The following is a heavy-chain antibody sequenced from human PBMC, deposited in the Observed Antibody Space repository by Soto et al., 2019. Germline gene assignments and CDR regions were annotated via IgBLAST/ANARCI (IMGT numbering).Heavy chain of an antibody. D-gene: IGHD3-3*01. CDR2: INSDSDNI. J-gene: IGHJ6*02. CDR1: GXTFGTYR. Sequence: GSLRLSCAASGXTFGTYRMNWVRQAPGKGLEWIAYINSDSDNIMYADSVKGRFRISRDNAKNSLFLHMNSLTDEDTAVYYCARLYYDYVWGQGTTVTVS. V-gene: IGHV3-48*02. CDR3: ARLYYDYV.